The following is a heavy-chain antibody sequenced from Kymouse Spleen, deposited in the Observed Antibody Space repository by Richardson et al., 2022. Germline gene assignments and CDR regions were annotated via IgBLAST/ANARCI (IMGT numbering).Heavy chain of an antibody. CDR1: GYTFTSYD. CDR3: ARGLYGDYYYYYYGMDV. Sequence: QVQLVQSGAEVKKPGASVKVSCKASGYTFTSYDINWVRQATGQGLEWMGWMNPNSGNTGYAQKFQGRVTMTRNTSISTAYMELSSLRSEDTAVYYCARGLYGDYYYYYYGMDVWGQGTTVTVSS. V-gene: IGHV1-8*01. CDR2: MNPNSGNT. D-gene: IGHD4-17*01. J-gene: IGHJ6*02.